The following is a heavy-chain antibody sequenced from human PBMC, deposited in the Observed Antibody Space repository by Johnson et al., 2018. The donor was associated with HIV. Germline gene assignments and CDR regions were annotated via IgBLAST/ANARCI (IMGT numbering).Heavy chain of an antibody. CDR1: GFTFSSYW. V-gene: IGHV3-74*02. D-gene: IGHD3-16*01. J-gene: IGHJ3*01. CDR3: AAGGRTEAVA. Sequence: VQLVESGGGVVQPGRSLRLSCAASGFTFSSYWMHWVRQAPGKGLVWVSRINSDGTYTTYADSVKGRFTISRDNAKNTLYLQMNSLRAEDTAVYYCAAGGRTEAVAWGQGTMVTVSS. CDR2: INSDGTYT.